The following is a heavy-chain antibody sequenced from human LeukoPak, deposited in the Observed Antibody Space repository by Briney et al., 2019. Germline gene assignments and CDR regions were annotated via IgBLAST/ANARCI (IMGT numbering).Heavy chain of an antibody. D-gene: IGHD2-15*01. CDR2: ISSNGDNT. CDR1: GFPFNTYA. Sequence: GGSLGLSCSASGFPFNTYAIHWVRQAPGKGLEYVAGISSNGDNTDFADSAKGRFTISRDNSKSTLFLQMNSLRAEDTAVYFCTRDSALLGVAFDLWGQGTVVTVSS. J-gene: IGHJ3*01. V-gene: IGHV3-64D*06. CDR3: TRDSALLGVAFDL.